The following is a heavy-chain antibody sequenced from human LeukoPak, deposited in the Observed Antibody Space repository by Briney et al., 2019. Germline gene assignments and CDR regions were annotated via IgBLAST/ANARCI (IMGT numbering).Heavy chain of an antibody. CDR3: AKDKSDDFWSGYSHALSPRYGMDV. V-gene: IGHV4-34*01. CDR2: INHSGST. D-gene: IGHD3-3*01. CDR1: GGSFSGYY. Sequence: SETLSLTCAVYGGSFSGYYWSWIRQPPGKGLEWIGEINHSGSTNYNPSLKSRVTISVDTSKNQFSLKLSSVTAADTAVYYCAKDKSDDFWSGYSHALSPRYGMDVWGQGTTVTVSS. J-gene: IGHJ6*02.